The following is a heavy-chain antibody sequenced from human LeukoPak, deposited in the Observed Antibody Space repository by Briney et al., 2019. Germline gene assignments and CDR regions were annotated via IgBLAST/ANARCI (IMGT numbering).Heavy chain of an antibody. D-gene: IGHD3-10*01. CDR2: INHSGST. J-gene: IGHJ5*02. CDR3: ARVQGRGWWYYGSGSYSWFDP. V-gene: IGHV4-34*01. Sequence: SETLSLTCAVYGGSFSGYYWSWIRQPPGKGLEWIGEINHSGSTNYNPSLKSRVTISVDTSKNQFSLKLSSVTAADTAVYYCARVQGRGWWYYGSGSYSWFDPWGQGTLVTVSS. CDR1: GGSFSGYY.